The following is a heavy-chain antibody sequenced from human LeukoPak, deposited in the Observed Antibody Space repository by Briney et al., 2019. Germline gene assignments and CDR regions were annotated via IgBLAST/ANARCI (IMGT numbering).Heavy chain of an antibody. CDR1: GYSISSGYY. V-gene: IGHV4-4*07. D-gene: IGHD3-22*01. J-gene: IGHJ5*02. CDR2: IYTSGST. Sequence: SETLSLTCTVSGYSISSGYYWGWIRQPAGKGLEWIGRIYTSGSTNYNPSLKSRVTMSVDTSKNQFSLKLSSVTAADTAVYYCARDRYYYDSSGYRFDPWGQGTLVTVSS. CDR3: ARDRYYYDSSGYRFDP.